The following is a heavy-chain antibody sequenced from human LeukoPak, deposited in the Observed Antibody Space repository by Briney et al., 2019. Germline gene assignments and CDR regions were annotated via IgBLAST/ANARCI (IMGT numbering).Heavy chain of an antibody. CDR2: INDSGRT. J-gene: IGHJ6*03. V-gene: IGHV4-34*01. Sequence: PSETLSLTCAVYGGSLSKYYLSWIRQPPGRGLEWIGEINDSGRTNYNPSLMSRVTVSVDTSKNQFSLRLTSVTATDPAVYYCARRWNYGRNYYIDVWGNGATVSVSS. CDR3: ARRWNYGRNYYIDV. CDR1: GGSLSKYY. D-gene: IGHD1-7*01.